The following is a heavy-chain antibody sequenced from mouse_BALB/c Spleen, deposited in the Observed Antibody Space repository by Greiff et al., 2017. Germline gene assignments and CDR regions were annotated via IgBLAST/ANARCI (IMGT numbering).Heavy chain of an antibody. CDR2: INPSSGYT. J-gene: IGHJ4*01. V-gene: IGHV1-4*01. CDR3: ANYYGSSYDAMDY. CDR1: GYTFTSYT. Sequence: QVQLKESGAELARPGASVKMSCKASGYTFTSYTMHWVKQRPGQGLEWIGYINPSSGYTNYNQKFKDKATLTADKSSSTAYMQLSSLTSEDSAVYYCANYYGSSYDAMDYWGQGTSVTVSS. D-gene: IGHD1-1*01.